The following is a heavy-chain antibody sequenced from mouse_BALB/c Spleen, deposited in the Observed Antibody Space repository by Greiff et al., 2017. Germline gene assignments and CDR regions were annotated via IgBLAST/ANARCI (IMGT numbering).Heavy chain of an antibody. J-gene: IGHJ4*01. CDR3: ARVLIYDGYYYYAMDY. CDR2: IWAGGST. D-gene: IGHD2-3*01. Sequence: VKLMESGPGLVAPSQSLSITCTVSGFSLTSYGVHWVRQPPGKGLEWLGVIWAGGSTNYNSALMSRLSISKDNSKSQVFLKMNSLQTDDTAMYYCARVLIYDGYYYYAMDYWGQGTSVTVSS. CDR1: GFSLTSYG. V-gene: IGHV2-9*02.